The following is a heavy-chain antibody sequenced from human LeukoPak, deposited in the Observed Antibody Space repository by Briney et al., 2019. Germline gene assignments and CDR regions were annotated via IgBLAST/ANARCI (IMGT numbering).Heavy chain of an antibody. Sequence: PGGSLGLSCAASGFTFSSYGMHWVRQAPGKGLEWVAFIQYDGSNKYYVESVKGRFTISRDKSKNTLYLQMNSLRAEDTAVYYCAIDGGSYSVDYWGQGTLVTVSS. D-gene: IGHD1-26*01. J-gene: IGHJ4*02. CDR1: GFTFSSYG. CDR3: AIDGGSYSVDY. CDR2: IQYDGSNK. V-gene: IGHV3-30*02.